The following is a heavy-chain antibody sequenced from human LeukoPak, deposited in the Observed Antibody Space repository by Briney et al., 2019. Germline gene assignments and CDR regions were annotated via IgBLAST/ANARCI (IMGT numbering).Heavy chain of an antibody. CDR3: ARGWWLQLSLGLDY. V-gene: IGHV3-30-3*01. D-gene: IGHD5-24*01. CDR1: GFTFSSYA. CDR2: ISYDGSNK. J-gene: IGHJ4*02. Sequence: GGSLRLSCAASGFTFSSYAMHWVRQAPGKGLEWVAVISYDGSNKHYADSVKGRFTISRDNSKNTLYLQMNSLRAEDTAVYYCARGWWLQLSLGLDYWGQGTLVTVSS.